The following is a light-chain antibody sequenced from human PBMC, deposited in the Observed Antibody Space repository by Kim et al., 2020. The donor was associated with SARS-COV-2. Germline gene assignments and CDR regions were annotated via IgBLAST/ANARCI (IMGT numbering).Light chain of an antibody. Sequence: PGGTVTVTCGSSTGAVTSGHYPYWFKQKPGQAPRTLIYETSNRHSWTPARFSGSLLGGKAALTLSGAQPEDEAEYYCLLSYSGARVFGGGTQLTVL. V-gene: IGLV7-46*01. J-gene: IGLJ2*01. CDR2: ETS. CDR3: LLSYSGARV. CDR1: TGAVTSGHY.